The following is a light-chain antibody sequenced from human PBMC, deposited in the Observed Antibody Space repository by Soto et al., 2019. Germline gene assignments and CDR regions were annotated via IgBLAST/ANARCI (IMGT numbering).Light chain of an antibody. CDR3: QQYNNWPRAT. Sequence: TQSPAPLSVSPGERSTLSCRASQRISSNLAWYQQKPGQAPRLLMFRTSSRATGFPARFSGSGSGTEFNLTISSLQSEDFGVYYCQQYNNWPRATFGGGTKVDIK. CDR1: QRISSN. CDR2: RTS. J-gene: IGKJ4*01. V-gene: IGKV3-15*01.